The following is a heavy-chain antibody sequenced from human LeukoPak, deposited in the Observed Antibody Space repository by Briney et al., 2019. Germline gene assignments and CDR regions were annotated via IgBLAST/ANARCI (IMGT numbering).Heavy chain of an antibody. CDR3: AKSATTVTSNFDY. Sequence: GGSLRLSCAASGFTFDDYAMHWVRQAPGKGLESVSGISGSGGGTFYADSVRGRFTISRDNSKNTVYLQMNSLRAEDTAVYYCAKSATTVTSNFDYWGQGTLVTVSS. J-gene: IGHJ4*02. CDR2: ISGSGGGT. CDR1: GFTFDDYA. D-gene: IGHD4-17*01. V-gene: IGHV3-23*01.